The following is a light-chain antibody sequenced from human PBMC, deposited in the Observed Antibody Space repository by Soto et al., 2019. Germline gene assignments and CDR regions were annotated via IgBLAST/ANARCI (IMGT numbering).Light chain of an antibody. J-gene: IGLJ2*01. CDR1: SSNIGSNT. CDR3: VAWDDSLNGSVV. CDR2: SNN. V-gene: IGLV1-44*01. Sequence: QSVLTQPPSASGTPGQRVTISCSGSSSNIGSNTVNWYQQLPGTAPKLVIYSNNQRPSGVPDRFSGSKSGTSASLAISGLPSEDAADYYCVAWDDSLNGSVVFGGGTKVTVL.